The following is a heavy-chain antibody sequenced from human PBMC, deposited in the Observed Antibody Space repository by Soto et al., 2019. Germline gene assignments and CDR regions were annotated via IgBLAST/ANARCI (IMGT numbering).Heavy chain of an antibody. CDR3: ARGTDYADLGNAEYFHP. D-gene: IGHD4-17*01. CDR2: ISKDGSHS. J-gene: IGHJ1*01. CDR1: GFNFRTYG. V-gene: IGHV3-30*03. Sequence: QVQLVESGGGVVQPGRSLRLSCAASGFNFRTYGIHWVRQAPGKGLEWVALISKDGSHSYYAHSVKGRFTTSRDNSQNKAFLQVNSLRADDTAVCFCARGTDYADLGNAEYFHPWGQGTLVTVSS.